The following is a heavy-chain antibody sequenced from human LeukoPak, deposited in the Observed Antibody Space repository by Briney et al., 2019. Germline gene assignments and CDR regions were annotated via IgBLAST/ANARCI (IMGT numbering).Heavy chain of an antibody. Sequence: SETLSLTCAVSGGSISSGGYSWSWIRQPPGKGLEWIGYIYHSGSTYYNPSLKSRVTISEDRSKNQFSLKLSSVTAADTAVYYCARVPKVGATVSAFDIWGQGTMVTVSS. CDR1: GGSISSGGYS. V-gene: IGHV4-30-2*01. CDR2: IYHSGST. J-gene: IGHJ3*02. D-gene: IGHD1-26*01. CDR3: ARVPKVGATVSAFDI.